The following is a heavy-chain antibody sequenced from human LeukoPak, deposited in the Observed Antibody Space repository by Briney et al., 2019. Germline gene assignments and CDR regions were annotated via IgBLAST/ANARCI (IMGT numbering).Heavy chain of an antibody. V-gene: IGHV3-53*05. CDR3: AREQHSSGYYYLPDAFDI. CDR1: GFTVSSNY. J-gene: IGHJ3*02. D-gene: IGHD3-22*01. Sequence: PGGSLRLSCAASGFTVSSNYMSWVRQAPGKGLEWVSVIYSGGSTYYADSVKGRFTISRDNSKDTLYLQMNSLRAEDTAVYYCAREQHSSGYYYLPDAFDIWGQGTMVTVSS. CDR2: IYSGGST.